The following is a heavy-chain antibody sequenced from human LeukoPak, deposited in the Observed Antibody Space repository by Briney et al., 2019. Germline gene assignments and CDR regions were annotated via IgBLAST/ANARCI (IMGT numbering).Heavy chain of an antibody. CDR2: INHSGST. J-gene: IGHJ6*03. V-gene: IGHV4-34*01. Sequence: SETLSLTCAVHGRSFSGYSWSWIRQPPGKGLEWSGEINHSGSTNYNPSLTRRVTMSVDPSKKQFSLNLSSVTAADTAVYYCARGGATRDYYYYYMDVWGKGPTVTVS. CDR3: ARGGATRDYYYYYMDV. D-gene: IGHD3-10*01. CDR1: GRSFSGYS.